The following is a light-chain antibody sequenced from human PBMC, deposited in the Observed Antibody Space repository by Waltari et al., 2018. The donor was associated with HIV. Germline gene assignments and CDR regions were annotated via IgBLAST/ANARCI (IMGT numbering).Light chain of an antibody. J-gene: IGKJ1*01. Sequence: DIVMTQSPDSLAVSLGERATINCKSSQSVLYSSNSKNLVGWYQQRPGQPPKLLIYWASTREPGVPDRFSGSGSGTDFTLTISSLQAEDVAVYYCQQYYSNPWTFGQGTKVEIK. V-gene: IGKV4-1*01. CDR1: QSVLYSSNSKNL. CDR3: QQYYSNPWT. CDR2: WAS.